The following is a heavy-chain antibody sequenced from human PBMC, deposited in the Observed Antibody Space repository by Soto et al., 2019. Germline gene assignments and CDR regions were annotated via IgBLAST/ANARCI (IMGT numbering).Heavy chain of an antibody. D-gene: IGHD2-15*01. CDR1: GFTFSSYG. J-gene: IGHJ6*02. Sequence: QVQLVESGGGVVQPGRSLRLSCAASGFTFSSYGMHWVRQAPGKGLEWVAVIWYDGSNKYYADSVKGRFTISRDNSKNTLYLQMNSLRAEDTAVYYCARAGSYRPQRVVVAATRGHNYGMDVWGQGTTVTVSS. CDR2: IWYDGSNK. CDR3: ARAGSYRPQRVVVAATRGHNYGMDV. V-gene: IGHV3-33*01.